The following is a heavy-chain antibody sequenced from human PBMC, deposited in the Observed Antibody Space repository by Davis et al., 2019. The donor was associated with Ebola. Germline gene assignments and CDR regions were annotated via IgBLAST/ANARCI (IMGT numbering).Heavy chain of an antibody. J-gene: IGHJ6*02. D-gene: IGHD6-13*01. CDR3: AKLSSSSWFHGMDV. Sequence: KVSCKGSGYSFASYWIGWVRQMPGKGLEWMGIIYPGDSDTRYSPSFQGQVTISADKSISTAYLQWSSLKASDTAMYYCAKLSSSSWFHGMDVWGQGTTVSVSS. CDR2: IYPGDSDT. CDR1: GYSFASYW. V-gene: IGHV5-51*01.